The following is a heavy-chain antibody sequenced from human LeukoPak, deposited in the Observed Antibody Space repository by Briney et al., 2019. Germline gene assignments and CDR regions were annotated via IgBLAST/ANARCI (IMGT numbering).Heavy chain of an antibody. J-gene: IGHJ4*02. CDR1: GFTFSSHA. V-gene: IGHV3-23*01. Sequence: GGSLRLSCAASGFTFSSHAMSWVRQAPGKGLEWVSGISASGTTNYADFVKGRFTISRDNSKNTLCLQMSSLRDEDTAVYYCASLYSDYGAYWGQGTLVTVSS. D-gene: IGHD4-11*01. CDR3: ASLYSDYGAY. CDR2: ISASGTT.